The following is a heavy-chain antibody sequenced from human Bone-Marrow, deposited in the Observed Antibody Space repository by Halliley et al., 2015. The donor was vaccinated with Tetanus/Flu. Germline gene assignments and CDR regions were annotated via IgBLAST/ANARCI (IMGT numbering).Heavy chain of an antibody. CDR1: GGSISSSGYS. CDR3: ARGGDIMDV. V-gene: IGHV4-30-2*01. CDR2: IHHSGLS. J-gene: IGHJ6*02. Sequence: LRLSCAVSGGSISSSGYSWSWIRQPPGKGLEWIGYIHHSGLSNSNPSLKSRLTISVDRSKNQLSLRLSSVTAADTAVYYCARGGDIMDVWGQGTTVTVSS. D-gene: IGHD3-10*01.